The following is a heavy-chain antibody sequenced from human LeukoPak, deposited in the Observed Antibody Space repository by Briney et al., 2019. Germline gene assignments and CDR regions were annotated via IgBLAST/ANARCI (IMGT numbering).Heavy chain of an antibody. CDR2: INHSGST. Sequence: SETLSLTCAVYGGSFSGYYWSWIRQPPGKGLEWIGEINHSGSTNYNPSLKSRVTISVDTSKNQFSLKLSSVTAADTAVYYCARDLEAAASSYWGQGTLVTVSS. V-gene: IGHV4-34*01. CDR1: GGSFSGYY. J-gene: IGHJ4*02. CDR3: ARDLEAAASSY. D-gene: IGHD6-13*01.